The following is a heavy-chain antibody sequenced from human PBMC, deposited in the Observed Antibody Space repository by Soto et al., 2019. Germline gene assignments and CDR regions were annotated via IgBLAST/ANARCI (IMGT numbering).Heavy chain of an antibody. CDR1: GYTFTSYD. Sequence: QVQLVQSGAEVKKPGASVQVSCKTSGYTFTSYDINWVRQAPGQGLGGVGWMNTNSDDTRSAQKFRGRLTLTRDKSMRAVYMKLSNLRPDDSAVYYCAREWSAAGHFYGMDVWGQGTTVAVSS. J-gene: IGHJ6*02. CDR3: AREWSAAGHFYGMDV. D-gene: IGHD6-13*01. CDR2: MNTNSDDT. V-gene: IGHV1-8*01.